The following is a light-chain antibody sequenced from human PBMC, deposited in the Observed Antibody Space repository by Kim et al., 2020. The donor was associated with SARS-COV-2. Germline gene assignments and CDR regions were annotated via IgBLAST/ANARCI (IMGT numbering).Light chain of an antibody. Sequence: QSVTISCTGTRSYVVGYNYVSWYQQHPCKAPILMIDDVSKLPSGVPDRFSGSKSGNTASLSVSGLQAEDEADYYFSSFANSNNLWVFGGGTQLTVL. J-gene: IGLJ3*02. CDR1: RSYVVGYNY. CDR3: SSFANSNNLWV. CDR2: DVS. V-gene: IGLV2-8*01.